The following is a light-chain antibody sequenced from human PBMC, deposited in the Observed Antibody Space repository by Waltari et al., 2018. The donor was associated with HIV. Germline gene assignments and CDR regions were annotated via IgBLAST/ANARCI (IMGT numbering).Light chain of an antibody. J-gene: IGLJ3*02. Sequence: QLVLTQSPSASASLGASVKLNCTLSSGHTSNAIAWHQQQPEKGPRFLLKINTDGSHDRGEGFPDRFSGSSSGAERSLTISSLQSEDEADYYCQAWGAGIRVFGGGTKLTVL. CDR3: QAWGAGIRV. V-gene: IGLV4-69*01. CDR1: SGHTSNA. CDR2: INTDGSH.